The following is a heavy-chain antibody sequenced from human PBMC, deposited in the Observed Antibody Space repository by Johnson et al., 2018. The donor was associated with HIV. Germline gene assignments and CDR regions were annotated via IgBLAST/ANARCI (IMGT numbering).Heavy chain of an antibody. J-gene: IGHJ3*02. Sequence: VQLVESGGGLVQPGGSLRLSCAASGFTFSSYWMSWVRQAPGKGLEWVANIKQDGSEKQYVDSVKGRFTISRDNAKNSLYLQMNSLRAEDTALYYCARGKLPAALRRGDAFDIWGQGTMVTVSS. CDR1: GFTFSSYW. CDR3: ARGKLPAALRRGDAFDI. D-gene: IGHD2-2*01. CDR2: IKQDGSEK. V-gene: IGHV3-7*03.